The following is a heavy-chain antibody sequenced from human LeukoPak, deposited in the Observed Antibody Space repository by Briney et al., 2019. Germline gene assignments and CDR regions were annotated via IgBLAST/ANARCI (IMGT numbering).Heavy chain of an antibody. CDR2: IYPGDSDT. Sequence: GESLKISCKGSGYSFTSYWIGWVRQMPGKGLEWMGIIYPGDSDTRYSPSFQGQVTISADKSISTAYLQWSSLKASDTAMYYCARSGVIAAAGTDWFDPWGQGTLVTVSS. V-gene: IGHV5-51*01. CDR3: ARSGVIAAAGTDWFDP. D-gene: IGHD6-13*01. CDR1: GYSFTSYW. J-gene: IGHJ5*02.